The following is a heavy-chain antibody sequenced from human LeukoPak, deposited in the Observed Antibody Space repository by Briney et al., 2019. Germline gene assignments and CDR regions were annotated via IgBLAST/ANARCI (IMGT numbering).Heavy chain of an antibody. V-gene: IGHV5-51*01. CDR1: GYSFTSYG. Sequence: GESLKISCKGSGYSFTSYGIGWVRQMPGKGLEWMGFIYPGDSDTRYSPSLQVKVTTSADKSISTAYLQWSSLKASDTAMYYCARHEYDRLPFAAYWGQGTLVTVSS. J-gene: IGHJ4*02. D-gene: IGHD1-1*01. CDR2: IYPGDSDT. CDR3: ARHEYDRLPFAAY.